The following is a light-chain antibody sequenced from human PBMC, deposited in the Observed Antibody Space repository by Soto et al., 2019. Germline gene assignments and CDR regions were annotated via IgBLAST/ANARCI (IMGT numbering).Light chain of an antibody. CDR2: GAS. CDR3: PHYGSSPWT. J-gene: IGKJ1*01. CDR1: QSGSSSY. Sequence: EIVLTQSPGTLSLSPGERATLSCRARQSGSSSYLAWYQQKPGQAPRLLIYGASSRATGIPDSFSGSGSGTHFTITIRRLEPEEFEVCYCPHYGSSPWTFGPGTTVDIK. V-gene: IGKV3-20*01.